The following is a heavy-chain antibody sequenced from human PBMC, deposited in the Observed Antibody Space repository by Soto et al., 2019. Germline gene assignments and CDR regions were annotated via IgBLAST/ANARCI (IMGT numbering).Heavy chain of an antibody. CDR1: GFTFSSYE. V-gene: IGHV3-48*03. CDR3: AREDYYGMDV. CDR2: ISSSSNTI. Sequence: GGSLRLSCAASGFTFSSYEMNWVRQAPGKGLEWVSYISSSSNTIYYADSVKGRITISRDNAKNSLYLQMNSLRAEDTAVYYCAREDYYGMDVWGQGTTVTVSS. J-gene: IGHJ6*02.